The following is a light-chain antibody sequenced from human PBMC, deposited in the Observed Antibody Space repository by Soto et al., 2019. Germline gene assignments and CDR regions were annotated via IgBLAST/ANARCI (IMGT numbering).Light chain of an antibody. V-gene: IGLV2-14*01. CDR1: SSDVGGYNY. CDR3: RSYKSSSTSV. Sequence: QCPLTRAACVSGSRGQSIHISCTGTSSDVGGYNYVSWYQQHPGKAPKLMIYEVSNRPSGVSNRFSGSKSGNTASLTISGLQAEDEADYYRRSYKSSSTSVCGTGTKVTVL. J-gene: IGLJ1*01. CDR2: EVS.